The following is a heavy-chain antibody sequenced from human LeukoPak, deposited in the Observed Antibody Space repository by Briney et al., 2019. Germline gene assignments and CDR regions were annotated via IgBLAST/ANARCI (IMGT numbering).Heavy chain of an antibody. CDR3: ARGPYGDYDSGAFDI. CDR1: GGSISSSSYY. Sequence: SETLSLTCTVSGGSISSSSYYWGWIRQPPGKGLEWIGSIYYSGSTYYNPSLKSRVTISVDTSKNQFSLKLSSVTAADTAVYYCARGPYGDYDSGAFDIWGQGTMVTVSS. CDR2: IYYSGST. V-gene: IGHV4-39*07. D-gene: IGHD4-17*01. J-gene: IGHJ3*02.